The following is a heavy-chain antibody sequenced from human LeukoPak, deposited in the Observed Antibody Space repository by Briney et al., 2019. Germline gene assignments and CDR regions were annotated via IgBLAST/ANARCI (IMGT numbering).Heavy chain of an antibody. D-gene: IGHD6-13*01. CDR1: GGSISSSSYY. J-gene: IGHJ6*02. Sequence: SETLSLTCTVSGGSISSSSYYWGWIRQPPGKGLEWIGSIYYSGSTYYNPSLKSRVTISVDTSKNQFSLKLSSVTAADTAVYYCYPLVRYYYGMDVWGRGALVTVSS. CDR3: YPLVRYYYGMDV. V-gene: IGHV4-39*01. CDR2: IYYSGST.